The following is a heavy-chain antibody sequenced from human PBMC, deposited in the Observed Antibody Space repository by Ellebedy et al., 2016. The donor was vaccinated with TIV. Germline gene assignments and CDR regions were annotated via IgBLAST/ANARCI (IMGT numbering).Heavy chain of an antibody. D-gene: IGHD1-26*01. CDR2: IKQDGSEK. CDR3: ARDKVVGATYFDY. J-gene: IGHJ4*02. Sequence: GESLKISXAASGFTFSNHWMSWVRQVPGKGLEWVANIKQDGSEKYCADSVKGRFTISRDNAKNSLYLQMNSLRAEDTAVYYCARDKVVGATYFDYWGQGTLVTVSS. CDR1: GFTFSNHW. V-gene: IGHV3-7*01.